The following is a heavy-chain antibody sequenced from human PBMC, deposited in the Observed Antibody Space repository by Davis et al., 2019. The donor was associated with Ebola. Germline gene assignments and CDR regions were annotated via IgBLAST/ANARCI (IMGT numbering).Heavy chain of an antibody. J-gene: IGHJ6*02. Sequence: PGGSLRLSCAASGFTFSSYWMSWVRQAPGKGLEWVSVIYSGGSTYYADSVKGRFTISRDNSKNTLYLQMNSLRAEDTAVYYCASNYVYYYGMDVWGQGTTVTVSS. CDR2: IYSGGST. CDR3: ASNYVYYYGMDV. V-gene: IGHV3-66*01. D-gene: IGHD3-16*01. CDR1: GFTFSSYW.